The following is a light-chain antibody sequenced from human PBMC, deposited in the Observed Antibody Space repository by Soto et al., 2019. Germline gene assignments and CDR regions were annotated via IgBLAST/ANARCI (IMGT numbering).Light chain of an antibody. CDR3: SSYAGSSNWV. Sequence: QSALTQPPSASGSPGQSVTISCTGTSSDVGTYNYVSWYQQYPGKAPKLMIYEVTKRPSGVPDRFSGSKSGNTASLTVSGLKAEDEADYYCSSYAGSSNWVFGGGTKLTVL. J-gene: IGLJ3*02. CDR2: EVT. V-gene: IGLV2-8*01. CDR1: SSDVGTYNY.